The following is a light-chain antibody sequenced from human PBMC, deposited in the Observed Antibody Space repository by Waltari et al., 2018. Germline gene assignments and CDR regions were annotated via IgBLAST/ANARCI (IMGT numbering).Light chain of an antibody. CDR3: QHYVALPAT. CDR2: GAS. V-gene: IGKV3-20*01. CDR1: QSVGRS. Sequence: EIVLTQSPDTLSLSPGERATISCRASQSVGRSLAWYQQKPGQAPGLLIFGASNRATGIPDRFSGSGSGTDFSLTISRLEPEDFAVYYCQHYVALPATFGQGTKVESK. J-gene: IGKJ1*01.